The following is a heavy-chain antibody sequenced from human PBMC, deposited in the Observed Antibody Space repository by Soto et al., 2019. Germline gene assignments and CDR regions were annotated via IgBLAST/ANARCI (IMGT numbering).Heavy chain of an antibody. J-gene: IGHJ4*02. V-gene: IGHV3-21*01. CDR2: ISSSSSYI. Sequence: GGSLRLSCAASGFTFSSYSMNWVRQAPGKGLEWVSSISSSSSYIYYADAVKGRFTISRDNAKNSLYLQMNSLRAEDAAVYYCARGQWELPVFDYWGQGTLVTVSS. CDR3: ARGQWELPVFDY. D-gene: IGHD1-26*01. CDR1: GFTFSSYS.